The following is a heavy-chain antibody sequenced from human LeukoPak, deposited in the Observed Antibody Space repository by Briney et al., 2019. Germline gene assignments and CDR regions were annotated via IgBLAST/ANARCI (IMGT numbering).Heavy chain of an antibody. Sequence: SETLSLTCAVYGGSFSGYYWNWIRQPPGKGLEWIGEISHSGSTNYNPSLKSRVTISVDTSKNQFSLKLSSVTAADTAVYYCARVRGIAARRSRAYYFDYWGQGTLVTVSS. J-gene: IGHJ4*02. V-gene: IGHV4-34*01. CDR1: GGSFSGYY. CDR2: ISHSGST. D-gene: IGHD6-6*01. CDR3: ARVRGIAARRSRAYYFDY.